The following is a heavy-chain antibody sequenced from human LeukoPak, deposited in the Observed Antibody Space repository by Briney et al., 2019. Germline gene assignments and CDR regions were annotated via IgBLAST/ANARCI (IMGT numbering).Heavy chain of an antibody. D-gene: IGHD3-16*02. CDR1: GLTFVNYA. V-gene: IGHV3-9*01. CDR2: IRWNIGVM. CDR3: AKDEGGVIARYFDY. J-gene: IGHJ4*02. Sequence: GGSLSLSCAVSGLTFVNYAMHWVRQAQGKGLEWVSGIRWNIGVMVYADSVKGRFTISRHKAKNSLYLQMNSLRAEDTALYYCAKDEGGVIARYFDYWGQGILVTVSS.